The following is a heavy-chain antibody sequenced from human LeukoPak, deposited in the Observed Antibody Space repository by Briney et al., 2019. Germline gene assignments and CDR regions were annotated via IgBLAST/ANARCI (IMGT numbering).Heavy chain of an antibody. J-gene: IGHJ4*02. D-gene: IGHD2-8*01. CDR2: TYYSGTT. CDR3: ARQPPRDSQWTFDY. Sequence: PSETLSLTCAVSGDAINNGLHFWGWIRQPPGRGPEWIATTYYSGTTFYNPSLRSRVTISVDTSNNHFSLVLYSVTAADTGVYYCARQPPRDSQWTFDYWGRGVLVTVSS. CDR1: GDAINNGLHF. V-gene: IGHV4-39*02.